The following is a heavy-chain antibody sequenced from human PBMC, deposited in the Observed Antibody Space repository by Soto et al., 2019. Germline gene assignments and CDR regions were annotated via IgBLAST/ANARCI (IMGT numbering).Heavy chain of an antibody. D-gene: IGHD3-10*01. J-gene: IGHJ6*02. Sequence: SQTLSLTCAISGDSVSSNSAGWNWIRQSPSRVLEWLGRTYYKSKWNNDYALSVKSRITINPDTSKNQFSLHLYSVTPEDTAVYYCTGITWFRGMDVWGQGTPVTVSS. V-gene: IGHV6-1*01. CDR3: TGITWFRGMDV. CDR1: GDSVSSNSAG. CDR2: TYYKSKWNN.